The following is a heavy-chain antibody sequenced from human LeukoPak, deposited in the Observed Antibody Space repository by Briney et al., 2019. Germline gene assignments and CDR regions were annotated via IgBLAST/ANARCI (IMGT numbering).Heavy chain of an antibody. D-gene: IGHD1-26*01. CDR1: GGTFSSYA. CDR3: ARRHTVAARVLGY. CDR2: IIPIFGTA. J-gene: IGHJ4*02. V-gene: IGHV1-69*13. Sequence: ASVKVSCKASGGTFSSYAISWVRQAPGQGLEWMGGIIPIFGTANYAQKFQGRVTITADESTSTAYMELSSLRSEDTALYYCARRHTVAARVLGYWGQGTLVTVSS.